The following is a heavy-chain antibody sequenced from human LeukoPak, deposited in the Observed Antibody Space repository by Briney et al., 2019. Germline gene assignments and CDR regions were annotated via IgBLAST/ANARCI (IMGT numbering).Heavy chain of an antibody. J-gene: IGHJ4*02. CDR3: ARDGDTLDY. D-gene: IGHD4-17*01. Sequence: GGSLRLSCAASGFTVSSYYMSWVRQAPGKGLEWVSDINSSGSTYYADSVKGRFTISRDNSKNTLYLQMNSLRAEDTAVYYCARDGDTLDYWGEGTLVTVSS. V-gene: IGHV3-66*01. CDR2: INSSGST. CDR1: GFTVSSYY.